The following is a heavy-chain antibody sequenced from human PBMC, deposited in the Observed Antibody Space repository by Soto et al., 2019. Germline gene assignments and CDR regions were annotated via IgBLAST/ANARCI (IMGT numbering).Heavy chain of an antibody. CDR3: ARGFTYYDFWSGPTYYYYYGMDV. Sequence: SETLSLTCTVSGGSISSYYWSWIRQPPGKGLEWIGYIYYSGSTNYNPSLKSRVTISVDTSKNQFSLKLSSVTAADTAVYYCARGFTYYDFWSGPTYYYYYGMDVWGQGTTVTVSS. CDR1: GGSISSYY. V-gene: IGHV4-59*01. D-gene: IGHD3-3*01. CDR2: IYYSGST. J-gene: IGHJ6*02.